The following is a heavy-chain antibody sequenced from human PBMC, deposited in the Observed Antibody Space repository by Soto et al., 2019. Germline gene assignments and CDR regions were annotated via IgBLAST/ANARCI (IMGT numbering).Heavy chain of an antibody. CDR1: GGSISSGGYY. CDR2: IYYSGST. J-gene: IGHJ6*02. V-gene: IGHV4-31*01. D-gene: IGHD6-6*01. Sequence: QVQLQESGPGLVKPSQTLSLTCTVSGGSISSGGYYWSWIRQHPGKGLEWIGYIYYSGSTYYNPSLMSLVTISVDTSKNQFSLKLSSVTAADTAVYYCARDGGSSSSSTYYYYGMDVWGQGTTVTVSS. CDR3: ARDGGSSSSSTYYYYGMDV.